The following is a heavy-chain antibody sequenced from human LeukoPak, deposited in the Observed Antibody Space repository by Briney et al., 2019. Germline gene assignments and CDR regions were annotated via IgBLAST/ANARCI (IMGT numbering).Heavy chain of an antibody. CDR3: ARDESGDNDAFDI. CDR1: GFTFSDYT. D-gene: IGHD2-21*01. Sequence: GGSLRLSCAASGFTFSDYTMNWVRLAPGKGLEWVSSISGHSNYIYYADSVKGRFTISRGNAKNSLFLQMSSLRADDTAVYYCARDESGDNDAFDIWGRGTMVTVSS. CDR2: ISGHSNYI. J-gene: IGHJ3*02. V-gene: IGHV3-21*01.